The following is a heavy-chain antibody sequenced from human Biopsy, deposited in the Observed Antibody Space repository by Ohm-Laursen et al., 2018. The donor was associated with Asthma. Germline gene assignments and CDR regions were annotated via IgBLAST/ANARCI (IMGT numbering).Heavy chain of an antibody. D-gene: IGHD7-27*01. CDR2: ISYTGNT. CDR3: ARHWNWGSFFDY. CDR1: GGSMSSSSYS. Sequence: TLSLTCTVSGGSMSSSSYSWGWIRQPPGKGLEWIGSISYTGNTDIPSLRSRVTLSADTSKNNFSLKLTSVTAADTAVFYCARHWNWGSFFDYWGQGMLVTVSS. V-gene: IGHV4-39*01. J-gene: IGHJ4*02.